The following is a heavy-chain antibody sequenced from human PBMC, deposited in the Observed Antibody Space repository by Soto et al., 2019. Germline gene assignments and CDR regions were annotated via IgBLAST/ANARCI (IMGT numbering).Heavy chain of an antibody. J-gene: IGHJ6*03. D-gene: IGHD3-3*01. CDR2: ISYDGSNK. V-gene: IGHV3-30*18. Sequence: GGSLRLSCAASGFTFSSYGMHWVRQAPGKGLEWVAVISYDGSNKYYEDSVKGRFNISRDNSKNRLYLQMNSLRAEDTAVYYCAKDRGLRFLEWLIDYYMDVWGKGTTVTVSS. CDR3: AKDRGLRFLEWLIDYYMDV. CDR1: GFTFSSYG.